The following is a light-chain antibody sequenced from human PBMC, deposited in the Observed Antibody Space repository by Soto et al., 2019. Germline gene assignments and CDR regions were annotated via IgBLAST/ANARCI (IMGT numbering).Light chain of an antibody. V-gene: IGLV2-14*01. Sequence: QSVLTQPASVSGFPGQSITISCTGTNSDVGDYNYVSWYQQHPGKAPKLIIYEVSNRPSGISDRFSASKSGNTASLTISGLQAEDEADYYCSSYTNSNTRVFGTGTKATVL. J-gene: IGLJ1*01. CDR1: NSDVGDYNY. CDR2: EVS. CDR3: SSYTNSNTRV.